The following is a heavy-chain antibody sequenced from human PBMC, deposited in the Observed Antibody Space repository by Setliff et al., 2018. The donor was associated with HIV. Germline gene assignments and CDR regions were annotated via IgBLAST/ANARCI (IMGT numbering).Heavy chain of an antibody. V-gene: IGHV4-59*01. D-gene: IGHD2-21*01. Sequence: SETLSLTCTVSGDSFNSYYWFWIRQPPGEGLEYIGYIYNNGNAYYNPSFKSRVTLSVDRSKSQFSPRVNSVTAADTAVYFCAGSSHIGIRKLWFVSWGQGRLVTVSS. CDR2: IYNNGNA. CDR1: GDSFNSYY. J-gene: IGHJ5*01. CDR3: AGSSHIGIRKLWFVS.